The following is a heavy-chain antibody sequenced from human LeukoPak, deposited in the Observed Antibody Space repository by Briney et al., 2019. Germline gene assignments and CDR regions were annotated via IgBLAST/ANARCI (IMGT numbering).Heavy chain of an antibody. CDR1: GYTFTSYG. V-gene: IGHV1-18*01. CDR2: ISAYNGNT. D-gene: IGHD3-10*01. Sequence: GASVKVSCKASGYTFTSYGISWVRQAPGQELEWMGWISAYNGNTNYAQKLQGRVTMTTDTSTSTAYMELRSLRSDDTAVYYCASTYYYGSGSYYNPPRYWGQGTLVTVSS. J-gene: IGHJ4*02. CDR3: ASTYYYGSGSYYNPPRY.